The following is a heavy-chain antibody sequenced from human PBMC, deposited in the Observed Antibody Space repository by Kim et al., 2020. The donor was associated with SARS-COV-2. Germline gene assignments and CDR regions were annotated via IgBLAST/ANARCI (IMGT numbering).Heavy chain of an antibody. CDR2: LSADATGT. CDR1: GFTFSHYA. Sequence: GGSLRLSCAASGFTFSHYAISWVRQAPGKGLEWVSTLSADATGTFYADSVKGRFTISRDNSKNTLYLQMNSLRAEDTAVYYCAKKFSYGSGTYFYHFDY. D-gene: IGHD3-10*01. CDR3: AKKFSYGSGTYFYHFDY. V-gene: IGHV3-23*01. J-gene: IGHJ4*01.